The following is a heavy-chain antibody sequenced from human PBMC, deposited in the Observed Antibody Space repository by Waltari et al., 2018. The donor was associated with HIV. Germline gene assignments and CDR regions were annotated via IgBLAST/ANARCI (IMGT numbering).Heavy chain of an antibody. J-gene: IGHJ4*02. CDR2: MNPNSGNT. CDR3: ARGIPAGRYETLTGQDY. D-gene: IGHD3-9*01. V-gene: IGHV1-8*01. Sequence: QVQLVQSGAEVKTPGASVKASCKASGSTFTSYYFNRVRQATGQGLEWMGWMNPNSGNTGYAQKFQGRVTMTRNASITTAYMELSSLRSEDTAVYFCARGIPAGRYETLTGQDYWGQGTLVTVSS. CDR1: GSTFTSYY.